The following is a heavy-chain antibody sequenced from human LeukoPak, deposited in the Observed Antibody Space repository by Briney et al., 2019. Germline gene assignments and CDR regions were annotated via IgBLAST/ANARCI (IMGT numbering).Heavy chain of an antibody. CDR2: IKQDGSEK. D-gene: IGHD6-19*01. V-gene: IGHV3-7*01. CDR3: AREPGIAVAGTGGIDY. J-gene: IGHJ4*02. Sequence: PGGSPRLSCAASGFTFSSYWMSWVRQAPGKGLEWVANIKQDGSEKYYVDSVKGRFTISRDNAKNSLYLQMNSLRAEDTAVYYCAREPGIAVAGTGGIDYWGQGTLVTVSS. CDR1: GFTFSSYW.